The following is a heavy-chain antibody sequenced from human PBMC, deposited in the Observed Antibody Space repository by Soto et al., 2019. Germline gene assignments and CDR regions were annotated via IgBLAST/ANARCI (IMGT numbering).Heavy chain of an antibody. V-gene: IGHV4-59*01. D-gene: IGHD2-2*01. Sequence: PSETLSLTCAVSGGSISGYYWSWIRQPPGKGLEWIGYMYNTGSTVYNPSFKSRVTISVDTAKNQFSLKVSSVIAADTAVYYCARAVYCTSANCYGPFDYWGQGTLVTVSS. CDR1: GGSISGYY. CDR3: ARAVYCTSANCYGPFDY. J-gene: IGHJ4*02. CDR2: MYNTGST.